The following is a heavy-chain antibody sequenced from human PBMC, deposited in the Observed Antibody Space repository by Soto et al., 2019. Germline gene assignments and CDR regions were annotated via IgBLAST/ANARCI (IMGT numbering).Heavy chain of an antibody. CDR3: ARGVTTVTTFHY. Sequence: SETLSLTCAVSGGSISSGGYSCNWIRQPPGKGLEWIGYIYHSGSTCYNPSLKSRVTISVERSKNQFSLKLSSVTAADTAVYYCARGVTTVTTFHYWGQGTLVTVSS. CDR2: IYHSGST. CDR1: GGSISSGGYS. J-gene: IGHJ4*02. D-gene: IGHD4-17*01. V-gene: IGHV4-30-2*01.